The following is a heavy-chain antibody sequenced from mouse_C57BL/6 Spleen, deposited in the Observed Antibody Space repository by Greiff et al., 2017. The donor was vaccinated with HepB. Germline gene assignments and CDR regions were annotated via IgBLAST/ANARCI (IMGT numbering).Heavy chain of an antibody. CDR3: ARSNDGYYDYFDY. Sequence: EVQLQESGPELVKPGASVKIPCKASGYTFTDYNMDWVKQSHGKSLEWIGDINPNNGGTIYNQKFKGKATLTVDKSSSTAYMELRSLTSEDTAVYYCARSNDGYYDYFDYWGQGTTLTVSS. CDR1: GYTFTDYN. V-gene: IGHV1-18*01. CDR2: INPNNGGT. J-gene: IGHJ2*01. D-gene: IGHD2-3*01.